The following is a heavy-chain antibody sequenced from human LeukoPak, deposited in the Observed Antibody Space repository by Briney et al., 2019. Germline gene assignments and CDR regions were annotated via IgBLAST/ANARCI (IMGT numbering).Heavy chain of an antibody. D-gene: IGHD6-13*01. CDR3: ARGIAAA. CDR1: GFTFSSYA. CDR2: ISYDGSNK. Sequence: GGSLRLSCAASGFTFSSYAMHWVRQAPGKGLEWVAVISYDGSNKYYADSVKGRFTISRGNSKNTLYLQMNSLRAEDTAVYYCARGIAAAWGQGTLVTVSS. J-gene: IGHJ5*02. V-gene: IGHV3-30-3*01.